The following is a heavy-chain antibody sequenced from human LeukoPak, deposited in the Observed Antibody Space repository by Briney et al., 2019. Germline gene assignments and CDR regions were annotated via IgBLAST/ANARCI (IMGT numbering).Heavy chain of an antibody. CDR1: GGSISSSSYY. J-gene: IGHJ3*02. CDR2: IYYSGST. V-gene: IGHV4-39*01. D-gene: IGHD3-16*01. CDR3: ASFQGLGDLPDDAFDI. Sequence: SETLSLTCTVSGGSISSSSYYWGWIRQPPGKGLEWIGSIYYSGSTYYNPSLKSRVTISVDTSKNQFSLKLSSVTAADTAVYYCASFQGLGDLPDDAFDIWGQGTMVTVSS.